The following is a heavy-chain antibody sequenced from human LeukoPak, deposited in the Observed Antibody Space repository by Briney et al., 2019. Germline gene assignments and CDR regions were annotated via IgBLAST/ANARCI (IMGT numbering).Heavy chain of an antibody. V-gene: IGHV3-21*01. J-gene: IGHJ4*02. D-gene: IGHD6-13*01. Sequence: GGPLRLSCAASGFTFSSYSMNWVRQAPGKGLEWVSSISSSSSYIYYADSVKGRFTISRDNAKNSLYLQMNSLRAEDTAVYYCARVGSSSWYIDYWGQGTLVTVSS. CDR3: ARVGSSSWYIDY. CDR1: GFTFSSYS. CDR2: ISSSSSYI.